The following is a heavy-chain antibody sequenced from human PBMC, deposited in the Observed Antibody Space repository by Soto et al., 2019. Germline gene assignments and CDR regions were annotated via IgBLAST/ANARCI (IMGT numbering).Heavy chain of an antibody. CDR1: GGSFSGYY. J-gene: IGHJ6*02. Sequence: PSETLSLTCAVYGGSFSGYYWSWIRQPPGKGLEWIGEINHSGSTNYNPSLKSRVTISVDTSKNQFSLKLSSVTAADTAVYYCASDRKYYYGMDVWGQGTTVTVSS. CDR2: INHSGST. CDR3: ASDRKYYYGMDV. V-gene: IGHV4-34*01.